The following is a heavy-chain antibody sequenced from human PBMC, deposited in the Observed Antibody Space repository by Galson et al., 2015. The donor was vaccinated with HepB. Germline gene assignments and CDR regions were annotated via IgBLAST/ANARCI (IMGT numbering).Heavy chain of an antibody. Sequence: SVKVSCKASGYTFTSYYMHWVRQAPGQGLEWMGIISPSGGSTSYAQKFQGRVTMTRDTSTSTVYMELSSLRSEDTAVYYCARDPPTAEGMYDIVGATGDYWGQGTLVTVSS. D-gene: IGHD1-26*01. V-gene: IGHV1-46*01. CDR2: ISPSGGST. CDR3: ARDPPTAEGMYDIVGATGDY. J-gene: IGHJ4*02. CDR1: GYTFTSYY.